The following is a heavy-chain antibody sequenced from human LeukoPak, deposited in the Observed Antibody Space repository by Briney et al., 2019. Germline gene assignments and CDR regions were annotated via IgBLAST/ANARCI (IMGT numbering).Heavy chain of an antibody. CDR2: MNPNRGNT. V-gene: IGHV1-8*01. CDR3: ARRSVGSGWYSYYYYYMDV. CDR1: GYTFTSYD. J-gene: IGHJ6*03. D-gene: IGHD6-19*01. Sequence: AAVKVSCKASGYTFTSYDINWVRQATGQGLEWMGWMNPNRGNTGYAQKFQGRVTSTRNTSISTAYMELSSLRSEDTAVYYCARRSVGSGWYSYYYYYMDVWGKGTPVTVSS.